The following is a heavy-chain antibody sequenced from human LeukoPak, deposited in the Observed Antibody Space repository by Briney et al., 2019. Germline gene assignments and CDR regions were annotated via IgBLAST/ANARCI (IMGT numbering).Heavy chain of an antibody. CDR1: GVSISSYY. CDR2: IYTSGST. D-gene: IGHD6-13*01. J-gene: IGHJ4*02. CDR3: ASSIAAAGTFDY. Sequence: SETLSLTCTVSGVSISSYYWSWIRQPAGKGLEWIGRIYTSGSTNYNPSLKSRVTMSVDTSKNQFSLRLSSATAADTAVYYCASSIAAAGTFDYWGQGTLVTVSS. V-gene: IGHV4-4*07.